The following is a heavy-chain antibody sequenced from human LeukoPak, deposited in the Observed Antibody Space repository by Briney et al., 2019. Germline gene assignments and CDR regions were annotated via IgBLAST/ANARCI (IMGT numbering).Heavy chain of an antibody. Sequence: PSETLSLTCTVSGGSISSGDYYWSWIRQSPGKGLEWIGYIFSSGSTFSTPSLKSRVTISLDTSKNQFSLKLTSVTAADTAVYYCARYDLRAFDIWGQGTVVTVFS. CDR2: IFSSGST. CDR1: GGSISSGDYY. CDR3: ARYDLRAFDI. D-gene: IGHD3-3*01. V-gene: IGHV4-30-4*08. J-gene: IGHJ3*02.